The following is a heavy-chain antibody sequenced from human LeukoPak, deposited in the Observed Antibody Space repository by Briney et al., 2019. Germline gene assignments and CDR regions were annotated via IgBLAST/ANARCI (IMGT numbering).Heavy chain of an antibody. V-gene: IGHV3-48*03. D-gene: IGHD3-22*01. CDR3: AQSSRFRGWMIDY. CDR1: GFTFSSYE. J-gene: IGHJ4*02. CDR2: ISSRGSTI. Sequence: GGSLRLSCAASGFTFSSYEMNWVRQAPGKGLEWVSYISSRGSTIYYADSVKGRFTISRDNAKNSLYLQMNSLRAEDTAVYYCAQSSRFRGWMIDYWGQGTLVTVSS.